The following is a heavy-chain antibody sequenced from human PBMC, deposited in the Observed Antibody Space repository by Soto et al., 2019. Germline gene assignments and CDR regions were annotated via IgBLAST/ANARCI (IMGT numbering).Heavy chain of an antibody. Sequence: HVHLVQSGAEVKKPGSSVNVSCKASGGTFSNYAITWVRQAPGQGLEWVGRIIPIFGTTNVAQKFQGRVTITADESTTLAYMQLSGLRSDDTAVYYCAKDGGADGYFGNWLDPWGQGTLVTVSS. CDR2: IIPIFGTT. D-gene: IGHD5-12*01. V-gene: IGHV1-69*15. CDR3: AKDGGADGYFGNWLDP. CDR1: GGTFSNYA. J-gene: IGHJ5*02.